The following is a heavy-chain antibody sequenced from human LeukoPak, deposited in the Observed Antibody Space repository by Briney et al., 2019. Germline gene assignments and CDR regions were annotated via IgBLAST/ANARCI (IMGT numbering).Heavy chain of an antibody. CDR3: AKDSRLVIGGAFDI. CDR1: GFTFSSFA. V-gene: IGHV3-23*01. D-gene: IGHD1-26*01. CDR2: ISGSGGDT. Sequence: GGSLRLSCAASGFTFSSFALTWVRQAPGKGLEWVCSISGSGGDTSYAESVRGRFTISRDNSKNTLYLQMNSLRAEDTAVYYCAKDSRLVIGGAFDIWGQGTIVTVSS. J-gene: IGHJ3*02.